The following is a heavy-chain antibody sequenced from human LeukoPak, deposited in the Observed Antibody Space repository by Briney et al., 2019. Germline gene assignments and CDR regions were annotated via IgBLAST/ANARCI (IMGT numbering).Heavy chain of an antibody. V-gene: IGHV3-30*04. CDR1: GFTFNNYA. J-gene: IGHJ3*02. CDR2: ISHHAIHK. Sequence: GGSLRLSCAGSGFTFNNYAVHWVRQAPGQGLEWVAVISHHAIHKYYADSVKGRFTISRDSSKNTVSLQMNSLRGEDTAVYYCVRERGPFDAFDIWGQGTMVTVSS. CDR3: VRERGPFDAFDI.